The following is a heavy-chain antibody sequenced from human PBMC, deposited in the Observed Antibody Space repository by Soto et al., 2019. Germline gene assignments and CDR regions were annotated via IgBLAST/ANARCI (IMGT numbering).Heavy chain of an antibody. Sequence: QVQLQESGPGLVKPSQTLSLTCTVSGGSINSGGYYWTWIRQHPGKGLEWIGYINYSGTTYYNPSLKSRRTISVDTSKNQFSLKLSSVTAADTAVYYCARYYGDYQNWFDPWGQGTLVTVSS. CDR1: GGSINSGGYY. D-gene: IGHD4-17*01. V-gene: IGHV4-31*03. CDR2: INYSGTT. J-gene: IGHJ5*02. CDR3: ARYYGDYQNWFDP.